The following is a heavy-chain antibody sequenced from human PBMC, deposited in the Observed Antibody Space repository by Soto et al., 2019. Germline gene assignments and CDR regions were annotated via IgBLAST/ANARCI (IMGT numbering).Heavy chain of an antibody. J-gene: IGHJ4*02. CDR3: ARGRYSSSSTSYYFDY. CDR2: IWYDGSNK. CDR1: GFTFSSYG. D-gene: IGHD6-6*01. Sequence: QVQLVESGGGVVQPGRSLRLSCAASGFTFSSYGMHWVRQAPGKGLEWVAVIWYDGSNKYYADSVKGRFTISRDNSKNALYLQMNSLRAADTAVYYCARGRYSSSSTSYYFDYWGQGTLVTVSS. V-gene: IGHV3-33*01.